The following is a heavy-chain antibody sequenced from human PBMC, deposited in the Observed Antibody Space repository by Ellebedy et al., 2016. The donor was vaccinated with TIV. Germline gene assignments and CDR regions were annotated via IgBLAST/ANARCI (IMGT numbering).Heavy chain of an antibody. CDR1: GFTFTDFF. J-gene: IGHJ5*02. D-gene: IGHD3-10*01. V-gene: IGHV3-11*01. Sequence: GESLKISCAASGFTFTDFFMTWVRQAPGKGLEWLSYMSVTGQTIFYVDAVKGRFTISRDNANNLLFLEMNSLRVEDTAVYYCARLHAVGAYYLETWGQGALVTVSP. CDR3: ARLHAVGAYYLET. CDR2: MSVTGQTI.